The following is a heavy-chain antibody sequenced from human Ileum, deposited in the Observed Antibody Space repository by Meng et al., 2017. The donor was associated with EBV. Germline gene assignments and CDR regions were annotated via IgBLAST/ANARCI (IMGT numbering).Heavy chain of an antibody. CDR2: HSGST. D-gene: IGHD1-26*01. CDR3: VSYAVGAGGIGY. Sequence: QVQLQESGPGLVKPSPTLSPTGAVSGVSISSGYFHWSWIRQPPGKGLEWIGHSGSTSYNPSLRSRVTISVDTSKNQFSLKVDSATAGDTAVYYCVSYAVGAGGIGYWGQGILVTVSS. J-gene: IGHJ4*02. V-gene: IGHV4-30-4*01. CDR1: GVSISSGYFH.